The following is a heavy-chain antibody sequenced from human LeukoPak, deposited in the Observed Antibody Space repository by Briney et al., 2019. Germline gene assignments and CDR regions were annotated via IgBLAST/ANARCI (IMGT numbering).Heavy chain of an antibody. J-gene: IGHJ3*02. CDR3: TTGFFGVVNDAFDI. CDR1: GVTFSNAW. D-gene: IGHD3-3*01. CDR2: IYSKTDGGTT. V-gene: IGHV3-15*01. Sequence: GGSLRLSCAASGVTFSNAWMSWGRQAPRKGLEWVGRIYSKTDGGTTDYAAHVKGRFTISRDDSKNTLYLQMNSLKTEDTAVYYCTTGFFGVVNDAFDIWGQGTMVTVSP.